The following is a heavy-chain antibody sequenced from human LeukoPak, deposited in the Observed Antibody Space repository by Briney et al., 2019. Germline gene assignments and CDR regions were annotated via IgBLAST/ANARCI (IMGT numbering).Heavy chain of an antibody. V-gene: IGHV3-53*01. Sequence: GGSLRLSCAASGFTVSSNYMSWVRQAPGKGLEWVSVIYSGGSTYYADSVKGRFTISRDNSKSTLYLQMDSLRVEDTAVYYCAKAGRDIVVVPAASDYWGQGTLVTVSS. J-gene: IGHJ4*02. CDR3: AKAGRDIVVVPAASDY. CDR1: GFTVSSNY. CDR2: IYSGGST. D-gene: IGHD2-2*01.